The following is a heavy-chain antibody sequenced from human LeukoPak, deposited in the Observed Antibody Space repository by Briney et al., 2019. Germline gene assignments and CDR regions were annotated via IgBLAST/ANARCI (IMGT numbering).Heavy chain of an antibody. Sequence: ASVKVSCKVSGYTLTELSMHWVRQASGKGLEWMGGFDPEDGETIYAQKFQGRVAMTEDTSTDTAYMELSSLRSEDTAVYYCATARGGSSRVGYYYYYMDVWGKGTTVTVSS. CDR3: ATARGGSSRVGYYYYYMDV. CDR1: GYTLTELS. V-gene: IGHV1-24*01. D-gene: IGHD1-26*01. J-gene: IGHJ6*03. CDR2: FDPEDGET.